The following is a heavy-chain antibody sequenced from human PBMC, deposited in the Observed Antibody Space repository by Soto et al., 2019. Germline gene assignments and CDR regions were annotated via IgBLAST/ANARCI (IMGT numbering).Heavy chain of an antibody. Sequence: PSETLSLTCTVSGGSISSSSYYWGWIRQPPGKGLEWIGSIYYSGSTYYNPSLKSRVTISVDTSKNQFSLKLSSVTAADTAVYYCARHESILTVVTPGWFDPWGQGTLVTVSS. D-gene: IGHD2-21*02. J-gene: IGHJ5*02. CDR3: ARHESILTVVTPGWFDP. V-gene: IGHV4-39*01. CDR2: IYYSGST. CDR1: GGSISSSSYY.